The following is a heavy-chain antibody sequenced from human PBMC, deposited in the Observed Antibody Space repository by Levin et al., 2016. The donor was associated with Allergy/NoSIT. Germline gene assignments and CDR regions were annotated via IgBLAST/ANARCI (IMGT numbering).Heavy chain of an antibody. Sequence: GESLKISCAASGFTFSSYGMHWVRQAPGKGLEWVAVISYDGSNKYYADSVKGRFTISRDNSKNTLYLQMNSLRAEDTAVYYCAMCNLEENDYVWGSFDYWGQGTLVTVSS. CDR3: AMCNLEENDYVWGSFDY. V-gene: IGHV3-30*03. CDR2: ISYDGSNK. D-gene: IGHD3-16*01. CDR1: GFTFSSYG. J-gene: IGHJ4*02.